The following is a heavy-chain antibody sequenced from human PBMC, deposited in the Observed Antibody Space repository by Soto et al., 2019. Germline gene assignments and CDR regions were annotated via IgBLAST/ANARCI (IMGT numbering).Heavy chain of an antibody. Sequence: PGGSLRLSCAASGFTFSSYSMNWVRQAPGKGLEWVSYISSSSSTIYYADSVKGRFTISRDNTKSSLHLQMNSLRDEDTAVYYCARDRRPNTRWFDPWGQGTLVTVS. CDR3: ARDRRPNTRWFDP. J-gene: IGHJ5*02. V-gene: IGHV3-48*02. CDR1: GFTFSSYS. D-gene: IGHD6-25*01. CDR2: ISSSSSTI.